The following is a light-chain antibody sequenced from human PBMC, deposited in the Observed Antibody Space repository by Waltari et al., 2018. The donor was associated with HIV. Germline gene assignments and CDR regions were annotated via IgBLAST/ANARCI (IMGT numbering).Light chain of an antibody. CDR1: SRDVGGYKY. CDR3: SSYSSSTALVV. Sequence: QSALTQAASVSGSPGQSITISCTGTSRDVGGYKYVSWYQQHPGKAPKLMIFDVSNRPSGVSNRFSGSKAGNTASLTISGLQAEDEAHYFCSSYSSSTALVVFGGGTKVTVL. CDR2: DVS. J-gene: IGLJ2*01. V-gene: IGLV2-14*03.